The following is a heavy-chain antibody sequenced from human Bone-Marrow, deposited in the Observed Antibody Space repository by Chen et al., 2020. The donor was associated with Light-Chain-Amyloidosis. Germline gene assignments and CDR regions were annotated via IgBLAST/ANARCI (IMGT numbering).Heavy chain of an antibody. Sequence: QVQLVQSGAEVKKPGASVKVSCKASGYTFPSYYMHWVRQAPGQGLEWMGGIIPSLGTASYAQKFQGRVTITADESTSTVYMELSSLRFEDTAVYYCAEGRYSNLDYWGQGTLVTVSS. D-gene: IGHD4-4*01. CDR1: GYTFPSYY. J-gene: IGHJ4*02. V-gene: IGHV1-46*01. CDR2: IIPSLGTA. CDR3: AEGRYSNLDY.